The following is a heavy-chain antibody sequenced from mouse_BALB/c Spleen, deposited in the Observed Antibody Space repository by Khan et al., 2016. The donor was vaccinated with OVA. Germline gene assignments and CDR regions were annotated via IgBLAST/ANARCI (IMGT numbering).Heavy chain of an antibody. CDR1: GYTFTDYA. Sequence: QVQLKQSGPELVRPGESVKISCKGSGYTFTDYAMHWVKQSHAKSLEWIGVISVYYDDTNYNQKFKGKATMTVDKSSSTPYMELARLTSDDSAIYYGARGGQWLRRGGGNSDYWGQGTTLTVSS. CDR3: ARGGQWLRRGGGNSDY. J-gene: IGHJ2*01. CDR2: ISVYYDDT. D-gene: IGHD2-2*01. V-gene: IGHV1S137*01.